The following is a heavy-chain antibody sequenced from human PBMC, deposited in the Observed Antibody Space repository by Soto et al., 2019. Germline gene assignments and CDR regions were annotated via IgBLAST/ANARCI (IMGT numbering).Heavy chain of an antibody. CDR2: FHNSGST. CDR3: AREGDNAGAY. Sequence: LSLTCTVSGGSVSSGYYHWSWFRQPPGKGLEYIGYFHNSGSTNYNPSLKSRVTISLDTSKNQVSLKLNSVTAADTAVYYCAREGDNAGAYWGQGVLVTVSS. J-gene: IGHJ4*02. CDR1: GGSVSSGYYH. D-gene: IGHD1-1*01. V-gene: IGHV4-61*01.